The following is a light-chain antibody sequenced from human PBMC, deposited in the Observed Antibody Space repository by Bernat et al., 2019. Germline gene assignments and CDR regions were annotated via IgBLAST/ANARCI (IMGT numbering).Light chain of an antibody. CDR3: MQGTHWPLWT. CDR1: QSLVHTDGNTY. CDR2: KVS. V-gene: IGKV2-30*02. Sequence: DVVMTQSPLSLLVTLGQPASISCRSSQSLVHTDGNTYLNWFHQRPGQPPRRLIHKVSNRDSGIPDRFSGSGSGTYFTLEISRVEAEDAGLYYGMQGTHWPLWTFGQGTKVEIE. J-gene: IGKJ1*01.